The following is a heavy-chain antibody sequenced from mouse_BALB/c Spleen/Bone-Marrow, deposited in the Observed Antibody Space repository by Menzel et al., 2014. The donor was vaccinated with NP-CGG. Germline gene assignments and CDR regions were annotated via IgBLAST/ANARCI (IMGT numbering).Heavy chain of an antibody. V-gene: IGHV14-3*02. CDR3: ASYYYGSSLFAY. CDR2: IDPANGNT. D-gene: IGHD1-1*01. J-gene: IGHJ3*01. Sequence: VQLQQSGAELAKPGASVKLSCTASGFNIKDTYMHWVKQRPEQGLEWIGRIDPANGNTKYDPKFQGKATITADTSSNTAYLQLSSLTSEDTAVYYCASYYYGSSLFAYWGQGTLVTVSA. CDR1: GFNIKDTY.